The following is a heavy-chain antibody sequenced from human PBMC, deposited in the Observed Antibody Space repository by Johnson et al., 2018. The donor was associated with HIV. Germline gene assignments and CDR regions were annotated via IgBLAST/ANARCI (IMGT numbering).Heavy chain of an antibody. V-gene: IGHV3-20*04. CDR2: INWNGGST. CDR1: GFIFDDYG. CDR3: AKDQGWAIRTYYYDSSAPSGAFDI. J-gene: IGHJ3*02. D-gene: IGHD3-22*01. Sequence: VQLVESGGGVVRPGGSLRLSCAASGFIFDDYGMSWVRQAQGKGLEWVSGINWNGGSTGYADSVKGRFIISRDNAKHTLYLQMNSRRAEDTALYYCAKDQGWAIRTYYYDSSAPSGAFDIWGQGTMVTVSS.